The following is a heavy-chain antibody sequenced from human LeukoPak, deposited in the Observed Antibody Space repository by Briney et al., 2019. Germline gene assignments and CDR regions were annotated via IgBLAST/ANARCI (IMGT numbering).Heavy chain of an antibody. CDR1: GFTFSSYS. CDR2: ISSSSSYI. CDR3: ARDSLEGEWELRFDY. D-gene: IGHD1-26*01. J-gene: IGHJ4*02. Sequence: GGSLRLSCAASGFTFSSYSMSWVRQAPGKGLEWVSSISSSSSYIYYADSVKGRFTISRDNAKNSLYLQMNSLRAEDTAVYYCARDSLEGEWELRFDYWGQGTLVTVSS. V-gene: IGHV3-21*01.